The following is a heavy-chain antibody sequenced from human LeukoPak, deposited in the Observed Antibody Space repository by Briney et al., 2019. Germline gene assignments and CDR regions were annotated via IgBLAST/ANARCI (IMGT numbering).Heavy chain of an antibody. V-gene: IGHV4-34*01. D-gene: IGHD3-10*01. CDR2: INHSGST. CDR1: GGSFSGYY. Sequence: SETLSLTCAVYGGSFSGYYWNWIRQPPGKGLEWIGEINHSGSTNYNPSLKSRVTISVDTSKNQFSLKLSSVTAADTAVYYCARHMVRGVIMKTFDYWGQGTLVTVSS. J-gene: IGHJ4*02. CDR3: ARHMVRGVIMKTFDY.